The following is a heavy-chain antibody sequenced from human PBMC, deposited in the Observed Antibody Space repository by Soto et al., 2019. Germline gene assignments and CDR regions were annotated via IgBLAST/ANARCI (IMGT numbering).Heavy chain of an antibody. J-gene: IGHJ4*02. V-gene: IGHV3-30*18. CDR1: GFTFSSYG. D-gene: IGHD3-22*01. CDR3: AKDLYDSSGYYSDY. Sequence: QVQLVESGGGVVQPGRSLRLSCAASGFTFSSYGMHWVRQAPGKGLEWVAVISYDGSNKYYADSVKGRFTISRDNSKNTLYLQMNILIAEDTAVYYCAKDLYDSSGYYSDYWGQGTLVTVSS. CDR2: ISYDGSNK.